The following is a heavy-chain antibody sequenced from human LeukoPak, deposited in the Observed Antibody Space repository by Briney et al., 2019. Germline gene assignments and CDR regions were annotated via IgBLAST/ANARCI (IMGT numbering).Heavy chain of an antibody. CDR2: IWFDGTNK. V-gene: IGHV3-33*06. Sequence: TGGSLRLSCAASGFTFSSHGMHWVPQAPGKGLEWGAAIWFDGTNKYYGDFVKGRFVISRDNSKSTLYLQMHSLSAEDTGVYYCAKGNTLFDFRGQGTLVTVSS. J-gene: IGHJ4*02. CDR1: GFTFSSHG. CDR3: AKGNTLFDF.